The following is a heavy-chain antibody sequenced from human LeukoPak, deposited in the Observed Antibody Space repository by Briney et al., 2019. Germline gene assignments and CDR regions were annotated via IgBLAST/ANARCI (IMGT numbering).Heavy chain of an antibody. D-gene: IGHD5-18*01. J-gene: IGHJ4*02. CDR1: GFTFSSYW. Sequence: GGSLRLSCAASGFTFSSYWMSWVRQAPGKGLEWVANIKQDGSEKYYVDSVKGRFTISRDNAKTSLYLQMISLRAEDTAVYYCARHLSGVTGYTYGRGIDYWGQGTLVTVAS. CDR3: ARHLSGVTGYTYGRGIDY. CDR2: IKQDGSEK. V-gene: IGHV3-7*01.